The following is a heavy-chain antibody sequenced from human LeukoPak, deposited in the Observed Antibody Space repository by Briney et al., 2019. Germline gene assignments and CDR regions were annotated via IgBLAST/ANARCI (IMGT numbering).Heavy chain of an antibody. J-gene: IGHJ6*02. Sequence: ASVKASCKASGYTFTGYDINWVRQATGQGLEWMGWMNPNNGNIGYAQKFQGRVTMTRSTSISTAYMELSSLRSEDTAVYYCARLASSSWPLYYYYGMDVWGQGTTVTVSS. CDR1: GYTFTGYD. CDR3: ARLASSSWPLYYYYGMDV. CDR2: MNPNNGNI. D-gene: IGHD6-13*01. V-gene: IGHV1-8*01.